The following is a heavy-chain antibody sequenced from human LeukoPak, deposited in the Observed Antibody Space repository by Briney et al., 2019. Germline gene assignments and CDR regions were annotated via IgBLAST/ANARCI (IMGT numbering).Heavy chain of an antibody. CDR2: IYYSGST. CDR1: GGSISSYY. Sequence: PSETLSLTCTVSGGSISSYYWSWIRQPPGKGLEWIGYIYYSGSTNYNPSLKSRVTISVDTSKNQFSLKLSSVTAADTAVYYCAREGSSTSRILGWFDPWGQGTLVTVSS. V-gene: IGHV4-59*01. D-gene: IGHD2-2*01. J-gene: IGHJ5*02. CDR3: AREGSSTSRILGWFDP.